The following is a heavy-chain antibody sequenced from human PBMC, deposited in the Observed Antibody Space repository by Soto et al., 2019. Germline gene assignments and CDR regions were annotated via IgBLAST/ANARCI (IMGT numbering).Heavy chain of an antibody. Sequence: PSETQSLTCAVSGGTISNSNWWSWISQPPGKGLEWIGGIYHSGSTNYNPSLKSRVTISVDKSKNQFSLKLSSVTAADTAVYYCARDLGYYGDFETGAFDIWGQGTMVTVSS. J-gene: IGHJ3*02. CDR1: GGTISNSNW. D-gene: IGHD4-17*01. CDR2: IYHSGST. CDR3: ARDLGYYGDFETGAFDI. V-gene: IGHV4-4*02.